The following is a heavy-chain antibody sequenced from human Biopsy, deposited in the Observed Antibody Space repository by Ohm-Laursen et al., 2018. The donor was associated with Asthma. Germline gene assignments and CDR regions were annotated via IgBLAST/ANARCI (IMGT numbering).Heavy chain of an antibody. D-gene: IGHD2-2*01. CDR2: INSVFGAT. V-gene: IGHV1-69*13. J-gene: IGHJ4*02. CDR1: GGTFNTYV. Sequence: SVKVSCKSLGGTFNTYVIGWVRQAPEQGLEWMGGINSVFGATTYPQKFQDRVTITADDSTSTVYMELSSLRSEDTAVYYCARKAGSCISRTCYSLDFWGQGTLVTVSS. CDR3: ARKAGSCISRTCYSLDF.